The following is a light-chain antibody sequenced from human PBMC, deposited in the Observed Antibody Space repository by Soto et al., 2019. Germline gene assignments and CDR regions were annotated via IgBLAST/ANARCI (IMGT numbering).Light chain of an antibody. Sequence: EIVLTQSPGTQSLSPGERATLSCRASQSVNSKYLAWYQQKPGQAPRLLIYATSSRATGIPDRFSGSGSGTDFTLTITRLEPEDFAVYYCQQFSSPARYTFGQGTKLEIK. CDR3: QQFSSPARYT. CDR1: QSVNSKY. J-gene: IGKJ2*01. V-gene: IGKV3-20*01. CDR2: ATS.